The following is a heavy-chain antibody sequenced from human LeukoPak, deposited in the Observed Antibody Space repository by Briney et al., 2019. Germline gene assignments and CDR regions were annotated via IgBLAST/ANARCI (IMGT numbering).Heavy chain of an antibody. J-gene: IGHJ6*03. CDR1: GYTFTSYA. V-gene: IGHV1-69*13. CDR2: IIPIFGTA. Sequence: ASVKVSCKASGYTFTSYAMNWVRQAPGQGLEWMGGIIPIFGTANYAQKFQGRVTITADESTSTAYMELSSLRSEDTAVYYCARTTVVTPRYYYMDVWGKGTTVTVSS. D-gene: IGHD4-23*01. CDR3: ARTTVVTPRYYYMDV.